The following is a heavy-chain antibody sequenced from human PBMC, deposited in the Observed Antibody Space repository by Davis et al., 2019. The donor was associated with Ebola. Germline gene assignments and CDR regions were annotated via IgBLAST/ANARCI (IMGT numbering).Heavy chain of an antibody. Sequence: PGGSLRLSCAASGFTFSSYWMSWVRQAPGKGLEWVANIKQDGSNKYYADSVKGRFTISRDNSKNTLYLQMNSLRAEDTAVYYCAKAGDRGWYEKGFDYWGQGTLVTVSS. CDR2: IKQDGSNK. J-gene: IGHJ4*02. V-gene: IGHV3-7*01. D-gene: IGHD6-19*01. CDR1: GFTFSSYW. CDR3: AKAGDRGWYEKGFDY.